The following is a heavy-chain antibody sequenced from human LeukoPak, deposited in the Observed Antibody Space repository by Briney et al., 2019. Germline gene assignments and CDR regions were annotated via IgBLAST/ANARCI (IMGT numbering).Heavy chain of an antibody. CDR3: ASPGMTAAGTKAFDI. CDR1: GYTFTGYY. D-gene: IGHD6-13*01. CDR2: INPNSGGT. J-gene: IGHJ3*02. V-gene: IGHV1-2*02. Sequence: ASVKVSCKASGYTFTGYYMHWVRQPPGQGLDWMGWINPNSGGTNYAQKFQGRVTMTRDTSISTAYMELSRLRSDDTAVYYCASPGMTAAGTKAFDIWGQGTMVTVSS.